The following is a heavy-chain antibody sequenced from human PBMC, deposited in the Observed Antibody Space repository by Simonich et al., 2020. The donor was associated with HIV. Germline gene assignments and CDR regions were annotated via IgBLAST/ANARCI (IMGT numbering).Heavy chain of an antibody. D-gene: IGHD6-13*01. CDR3: ARLTAGGLGEYSQH. CDR1: GGSFSGYY. CDR2: KNHRGST. V-gene: IGHV4-34*01. J-gene: IGHJ1*01. Sequence: QVQLQQWGAGLLTPSETLSLTCAVYGGSFSGYYWACIRQPPGKRLEWIGEKNHRGSTNYNPTLNSRGTISVDTSKNQFSLKLSSVTAADTAVYYCARLTAGGLGEYSQHWGQGTLVTVSS.